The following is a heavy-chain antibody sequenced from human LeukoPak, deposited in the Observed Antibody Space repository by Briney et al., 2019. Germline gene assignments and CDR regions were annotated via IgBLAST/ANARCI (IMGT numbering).Heavy chain of an antibody. CDR3: AASGSGWYGKWFDP. V-gene: IGHV3-48*03. J-gene: IGHJ5*02. Sequence: GGSLRLSCAASGFTFSSYEMNWVRQAPGKGLEWVSYISSSGSTIYYADSVKGRFTISRDNAKNSLYLQMNSLRAEDTAVYYCAASGSGWYGKWFDPWGQGTLVTVSS. D-gene: IGHD6-19*01. CDR1: GFTFSSYE. CDR2: ISSSGSTI.